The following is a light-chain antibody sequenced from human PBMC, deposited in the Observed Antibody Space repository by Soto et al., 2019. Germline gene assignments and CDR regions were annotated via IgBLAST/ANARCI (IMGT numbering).Light chain of an antibody. CDR1: SSDVGGYDY. J-gene: IGLJ3*02. V-gene: IGLV2-14*01. CDR2: EVS. Sequence: ASVSGSPGQSITISCTGTSSDVGGYDYVSWYQQHPGKAPKLMIYEVSNRPSGVSYRFSGFKSGNTASLTISGLQTEDEADYYCSSYTSRGPWVFGGGTKLTVL. CDR3: SSYTSRGPWV.